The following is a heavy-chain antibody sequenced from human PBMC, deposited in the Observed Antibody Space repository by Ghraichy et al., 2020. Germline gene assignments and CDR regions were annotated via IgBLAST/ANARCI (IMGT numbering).Heavy chain of an antibody. J-gene: IGHJ5*02. CDR2: IYSGGTT. Sequence: GSLRLSCAASGFTVRSNFMSWVRQAPGKGLEWVSIIYSGGTTNYVDSVRGRFTISRDNSKNTVYLEMNSLRVEDTAVYYCARDQYGDGWWFDPWGQGTLVTISS. CDR1: GFTVRSNF. V-gene: IGHV3-66*01. CDR3: ARDQYGDGWWFDP. D-gene: IGHD2-21*02.